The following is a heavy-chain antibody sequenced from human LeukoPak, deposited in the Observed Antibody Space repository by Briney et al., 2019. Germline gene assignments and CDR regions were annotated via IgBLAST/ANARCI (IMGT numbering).Heavy chain of an antibody. Sequence: GASVKVSCKASGGTFSIYAISWVRQAPGQGLEWMGRIIPILGIANYAQKFQGRVTITADKSTSTAYVELSSLRSEDTAVYYCARPIVGATTWDLDYWGRGTLVTVSS. J-gene: IGHJ4*02. CDR3: ARPIVGATTWDLDY. D-gene: IGHD1-26*01. V-gene: IGHV1-69*04. CDR1: GGTFSIYA. CDR2: IIPILGIA.